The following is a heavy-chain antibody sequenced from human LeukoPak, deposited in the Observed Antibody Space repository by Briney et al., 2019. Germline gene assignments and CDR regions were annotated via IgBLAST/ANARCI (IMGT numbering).Heavy chain of an antibody. CDR2: INWNGGKT. J-gene: IGHJ4*02. CDR3: ARGGWFIVDY. V-gene: IGHV3-20*04. CDR1: GFTFDDYG. Sequence: PGGSLRLSCAASGFTFDDYGMSWVRQAPGKGLEWVSGINWNGGKTGYADSVKGRFSISRDNAKNTLYLQMNSLRAEDTAVYYCARGGWFIVDYWGQGTLVTVSS. D-gene: IGHD3-10*01.